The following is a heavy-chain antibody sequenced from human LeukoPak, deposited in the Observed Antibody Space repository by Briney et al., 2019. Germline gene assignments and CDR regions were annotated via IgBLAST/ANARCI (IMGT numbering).Heavy chain of an antibody. CDR3: ARAYGGSDAFDI. J-gene: IGHJ3*02. Sequence: SETLSPTRTVSCGSLSSSSFYWGWVPQPPREGPGGIGYIYYSGSTYYNPSLKSRVTISVDTSKNQFSLKLSSVTAADTAVYYCARAYGGSDAFDIWGQGTMVTVSS. D-gene: IGHD2-15*01. CDR2: IYYSGST. V-gene: IGHV4-30-4*01. CDR1: CGSLSSSSFY.